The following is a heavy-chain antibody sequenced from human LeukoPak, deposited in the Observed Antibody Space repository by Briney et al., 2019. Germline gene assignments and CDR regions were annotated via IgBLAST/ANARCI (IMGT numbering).Heavy chain of an antibody. J-gene: IGHJ5*02. D-gene: IGHD3-10*01. CDR2: ISSDGGRT. CDR1: GFTFSNYA. CDR3: AREGSPWFGEPNWLDP. V-gene: IGHV3-64*01. Sequence: PGTSLRLSCAASGFTFSNYAMHWVRQAPGKGLEYVSGISSDGGRTYYARSVQGRFNISRDNSKNTLYLQMGSLRIEDMAVYYCAREGSPWFGEPNWLDPWGQGTLVTVSS.